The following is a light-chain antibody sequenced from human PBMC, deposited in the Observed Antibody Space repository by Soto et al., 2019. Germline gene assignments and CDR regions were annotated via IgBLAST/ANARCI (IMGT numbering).Light chain of an antibody. CDR3: QQYGSLPWT. Sequence: EVVLAQSPGTLSLSPGERATLSCRASQSVTSNYLAWYQQKLGQSPRLLIYGASSRATGIPARFSGSGSGKDFTLTINRLEPEDFAVYYCQQYGSLPWTFGQGTKVEIK. J-gene: IGKJ1*01. CDR1: QSVTSNY. V-gene: IGKV3-20*01. CDR2: GAS.